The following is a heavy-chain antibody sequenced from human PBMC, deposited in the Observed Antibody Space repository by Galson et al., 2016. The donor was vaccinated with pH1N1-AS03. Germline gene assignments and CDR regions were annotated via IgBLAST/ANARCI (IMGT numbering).Heavy chain of an antibody. CDR2: TYWRSKWYN. J-gene: IGHJ3*02. D-gene: IGHD3-10*01. Sequence: CAISGDSVSSNIDAWNWIRQSPSGGLEWLGRTYWRSKWYNDYAVSVKSRITINPDTSKNQFSLQLKAVTPEETAVYYCARGSYAAFDIWGQGTMVTVSS. V-gene: IGHV6-1*01. CDR3: ARGSYAAFDI. CDR1: GDSVSSNIDA.